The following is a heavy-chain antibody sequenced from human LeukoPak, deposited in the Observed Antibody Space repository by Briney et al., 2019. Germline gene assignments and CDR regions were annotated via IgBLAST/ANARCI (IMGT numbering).Heavy chain of an antibody. V-gene: IGHV4-59*01. CDR1: GGPISSYY. D-gene: IGHD6-19*01. CDR3: ARDSSGWYWFDP. J-gene: IGHJ5*02. Sequence: PSETLSLTCTVCGGPISSYYWSWIRQPPGKGLEWIGYIYYSGSTNYNPSLKSRVTISVDTSKNQFSLKLSSVTAADTAVYYCARDSSGWYWFDPWGQGTLVTVSS. CDR2: IYYSGST.